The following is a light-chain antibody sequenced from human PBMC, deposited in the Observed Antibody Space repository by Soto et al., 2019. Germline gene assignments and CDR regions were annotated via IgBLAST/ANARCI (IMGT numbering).Light chain of an antibody. CDR2: DAS. V-gene: IGKV3-20*01. CDR3: QQYGSSPYT. Sequence: EIVLTQSPGTLSLSPGERATLSCRASQSVSSSYLAWYQQKPGQAPRLLIYDASSRATCIPDRFSGSGSGTAFTLTISRLEPEDFAVYFCQQYGSSPYTFGQGTKLDIK. CDR1: QSVSSSY. J-gene: IGKJ2*01.